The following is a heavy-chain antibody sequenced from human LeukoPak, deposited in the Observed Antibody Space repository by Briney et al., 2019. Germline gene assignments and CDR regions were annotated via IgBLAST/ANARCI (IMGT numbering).Heavy chain of an antibody. CDR3: ARDIATAGHFAFDY. D-gene: IGHD6-13*01. J-gene: IGHJ4*02. V-gene: IGHV3-21*01. CDR2: TSTSSSYI. Sequence: GGSVRLSCAASGFTFSSYTMNWVRQGPGKGLEWVSSTSTSSSYIHYADSVKGRFTISRDNAKNSLFLQMNSLRAEHTAVYYCARDIATAGHFAFDYWGQGTLVTVSS. CDR1: GFTFSSYT.